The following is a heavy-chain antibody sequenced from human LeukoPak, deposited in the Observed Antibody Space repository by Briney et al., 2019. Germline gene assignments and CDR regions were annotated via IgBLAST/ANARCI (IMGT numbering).Heavy chain of an antibody. D-gene: IGHD7-27*01. CDR2: ISGSGGST. CDR3: AKEFSATPRAAAQTGDAFDV. J-gene: IGHJ3*01. Sequence: GGSLRFSCAASGFTFSSYAMSWVRQAPGKGLEWVSAISGSGGSTYYADSVKGRFTISRDNSKNTLYLQMNSLRPEDTAVYYCAKEFSATPRAAAQTGDAFDVWGQGTMVTVSS. CDR1: GFTFSSYA. V-gene: IGHV3-23*01.